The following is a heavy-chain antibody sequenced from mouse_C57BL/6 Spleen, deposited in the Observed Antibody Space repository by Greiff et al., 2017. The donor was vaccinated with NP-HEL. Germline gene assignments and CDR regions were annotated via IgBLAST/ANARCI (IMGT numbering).Heavy chain of an antibody. CDR1: GYAFSSYW. V-gene: IGHV1-80*01. CDR2: IYPGDGDT. Sequence: VQGVESGAELVKPGASVKISCKASGYAFSSYWMNWVKQRPGKGLEWIGQIYPGDGDTNYNGKFKGKATLTADKSSSTAYMQLSSLTSEDSAVYFCARRVATSYWYFDVWGTGTTVTVSS. J-gene: IGHJ1*03. CDR3: ARRVATSYWYFDV. D-gene: IGHD1-1*01.